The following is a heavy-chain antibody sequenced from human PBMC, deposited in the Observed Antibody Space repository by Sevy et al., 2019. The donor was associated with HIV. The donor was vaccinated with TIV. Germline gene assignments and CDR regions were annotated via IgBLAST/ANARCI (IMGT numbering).Heavy chain of an antibody. D-gene: IGHD3-22*01. CDR1: GYTFTSYG. CDR3: ARDYYYSSGYEGWFDP. V-gene: IGHV1-18*04. CDR2: ISAYNGNT. J-gene: IGHJ5*02. Sequence: ASVKVSCKASGYTFTSYGISWVRQAPGQGLEWMGWISAYNGNTNYAQKLQGRVTMTTDTSTSTAYMELRSLRSDDTVVYYWARDYYYSSGYEGWFDPWGQGTLVTVSS.